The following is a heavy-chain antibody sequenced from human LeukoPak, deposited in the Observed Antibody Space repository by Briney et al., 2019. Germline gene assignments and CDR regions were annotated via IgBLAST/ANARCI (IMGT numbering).Heavy chain of an antibody. V-gene: IGHV3-30-3*01. D-gene: IGHD2-2*01. CDR1: GFAFSDYW. CDR3: ARETAYATSRPIEY. CDR2: ISYDGSNK. J-gene: IGHJ4*02. Sequence: GGSLRLSCAPSGFAFSDYWMSWVRQAPGKGLEWVAYISYDGSNKNYAGSVKGRFTSSRDTSRNTVNLQMNSLRPEDTAVYYCARETAYATSRPIEYWGQGTLVTVSS.